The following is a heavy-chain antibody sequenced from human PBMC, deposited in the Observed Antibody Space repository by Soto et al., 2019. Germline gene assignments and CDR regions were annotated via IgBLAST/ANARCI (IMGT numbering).Heavy chain of an antibody. D-gene: IGHD4-4*01. J-gene: IGHJ3*02. V-gene: IGHV1-69*13. CDR2: IIPIFGTA. Sequence: GASVKVSCKASGGTFSSYAISWVRQAPGQGLEWMGGIIPIFGTANYAQKFQGRVTITADESTGTAYMELSSLRSEDTAVYYCAREFTVTTLRSLPDPDAFDIWGQGTMVTVSS. CDR3: AREFTVTTLRSLPDPDAFDI. CDR1: GGTFSSYA.